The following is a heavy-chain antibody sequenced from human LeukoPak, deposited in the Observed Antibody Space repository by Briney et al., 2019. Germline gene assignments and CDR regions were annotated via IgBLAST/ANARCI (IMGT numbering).Heavy chain of an antibody. J-gene: IGHJ6*04. V-gene: IGHV1-2*02. Sequence: ASLKVSCKASGYTFTRYYMHWVRQAPAQGLEWMGWINPNSGGTNYAQKFQGRVTINRDTSINTPYIELSRQRADDTAVYYCAREPYSSSSGLLRLYQDRYGMDVWGDGTTVTVSS. D-gene: IGHD6-6*01. CDR3: AREPYSSSSGLLRLYQDRYGMDV. CDR2: INPNSGGT. CDR1: GYTFTRYY.